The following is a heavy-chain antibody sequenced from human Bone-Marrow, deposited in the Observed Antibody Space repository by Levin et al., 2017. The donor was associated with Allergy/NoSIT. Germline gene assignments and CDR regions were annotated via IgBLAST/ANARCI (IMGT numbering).Heavy chain of an antibody. V-gene: IGHV3-13*01. J-gene: IGHJ3*02. CDR3: ARYNYAYNAFDI. Sequence: GGSLRLSCAASGFTFRSYDMHWVRQATGKGLECVSTIGTASDTYYPDSVRGRFTITRDNAKNSLYLQMNGLSAGDTAVYYCARYNYAYNAFDIWGQGTMVTVSS. D-gene: IGHD3-10*01. CDR1: GFTFRSYD. CDR2: IGTASDT.